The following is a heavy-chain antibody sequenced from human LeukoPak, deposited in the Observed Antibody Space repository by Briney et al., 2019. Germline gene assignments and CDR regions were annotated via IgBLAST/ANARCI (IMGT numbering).Heavy chain of an antibody. CDR1: GGTFSNYA. V-gene: IGHV1-69*13. J-gene: IGHJ4*02. CDR3: ASSKSRFDY. CDR2: IIPLFDTA. Sequence: SVKVSCKASGGTFSNYAISWVRQAPGQGLEWMGGIIPLFDTADYAQEFQGRLTITADESTSTAYMELSSLRAEDTAVYYCASSKSRFDYWGQGTLVTVSS.